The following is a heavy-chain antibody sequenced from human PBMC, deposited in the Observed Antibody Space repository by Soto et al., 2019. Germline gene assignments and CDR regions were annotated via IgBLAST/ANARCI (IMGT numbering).Heavy chain of an antibody. CDR1: GGSISSGGYS. CDR2: INHSGST. J-gene: IGHJ5*02. D-gene: IGHD2-8*01. V-gene: IGHV4-30-2*01. CDR3: ARGAPVRFDP. Sequence: SETLSLTCAVSGGSISSGGYSWSWIRQPPGKGLEWIGEINHSGSTNYNPSLKSRVTISVDTSKNQFSLKLSSVTAADTAVYYCARGAPVRFDPWGQGTLVTVSS.